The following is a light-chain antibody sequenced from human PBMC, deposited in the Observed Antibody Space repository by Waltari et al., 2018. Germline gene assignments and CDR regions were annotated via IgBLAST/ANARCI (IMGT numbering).Light chain of an antibody. CDR1: QSVLYSSNNKNY. V-gene: IGKV4-1*01. CDR2: WAA. CDR3: QQYYSTFLT. J-gene: IGKJ4*01. Sequence: DIVMTQSPDSLAVSLGERATINCKSSQSVLYSSNNKNYLAWYQQKPGQPPKLLIYWAATRESGFPDRFSGSGSGTDFTLTISSLQAEDVAVYYCQQYYSTFLTFGGGTKVEIK.